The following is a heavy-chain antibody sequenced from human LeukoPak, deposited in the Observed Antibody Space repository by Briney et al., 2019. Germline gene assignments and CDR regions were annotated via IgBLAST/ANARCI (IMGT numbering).Heavy chain of an antibody. CDR3: VKDRFGSFDP. Sequence: GGSLRLSCAASGFPFSDYAMTWVRQAPGKGLEWVTAISPSASHRYYADFVGGRFTISRDNSKNTLDLQMSSLRAEDTAVYYCVKDRFGSFDPWGQGTLVTVSS. V-gene: IGHV3-23*01. J-gene: IGHJ5*02. CDR1: GFPFSDYA. CDR2: ISPSASHR. D-gene: IGHD5-18*01.